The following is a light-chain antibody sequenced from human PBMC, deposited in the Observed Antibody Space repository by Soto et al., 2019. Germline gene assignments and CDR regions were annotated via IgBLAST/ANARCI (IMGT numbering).Light chain of an antibody. CDR3: QQYVSSPWT. Sequence: EIVLTQSPGTLSLSPGERATLSCRASQSVSSTYLAWYQQKPGQAPRLLIYGASSTTTGIPDRFSGGGLGTDFTVTISRLEPEDFAVYYCQQYVSSPWTFGQGTKVEI. J-gene: IGKJ1*01. V-gene: IGKV3-20*01. CDR2: GAS. CDR1: QSVSSTY.